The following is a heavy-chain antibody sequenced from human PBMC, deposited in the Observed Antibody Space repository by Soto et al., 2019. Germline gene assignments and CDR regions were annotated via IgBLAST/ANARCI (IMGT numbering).Heavy chain of an antibody. CDR3: ARTPSRVLIAVAGILDY. D-gene: IGHD6-19*01. V-gene: IGHV3-30-3*01. CDR1: GFTFSSYA. CDR2: ISYDGSNK. J-gene: IGHJ4*02. Sequence: QVQLVESGGGVVQPGRSLRLSCAASGFTFSSYAMHWVRQAPGKGLEWVAVISYDGSNKYYADSVKGRFTISRDNSKNTLYLQMYSLRAEDTAVYYCARTPSRVLIAVAGILDYWGQGTLVTVSS.